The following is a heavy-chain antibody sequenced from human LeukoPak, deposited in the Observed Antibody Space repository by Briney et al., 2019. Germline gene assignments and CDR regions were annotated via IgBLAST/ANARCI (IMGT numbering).Heavy chain of an antibody. CDR2: INRNGGHT. J-gene: IGHJ4*02. V-gene: IGHV3-43*01. CDR3: VKEKNCGRECYFFDS. Sequence: GGSLRLSCAASGFNFDRYTMHWVRHTAGRGLEWVSFINRNGGHTWYADSLKGRFTISRDNRQDSLYLQMNSLTTEDSAIYYCVKEKNCGRECYFFDSWGQGALVTVSS. D-gene: IGHD2-21*01. CDR1: GFNFDRYT.